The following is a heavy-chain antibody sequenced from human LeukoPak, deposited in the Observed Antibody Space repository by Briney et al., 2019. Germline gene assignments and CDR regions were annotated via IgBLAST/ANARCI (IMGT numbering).Heavy chain of an antibody. J-gene: IGHJ4*02. CDR1: GFTFSSYA. CDR2: ISYDGSNK. V-gene: IGHV3-30-3*01. D-gene: IGHD3-10*01. Sequence: PGGSLRLSCAASGFTFSSYAMHWVRQAPGKGLEWVAVISYDGSNKYYADSVKGRFTISRDNSKNTLYLQMNSLRAEDTAVYYCARDEMVRGVITHYFDYWGQGTLVTVSS. CDR3: ARDEMVRGVITHYFDY.